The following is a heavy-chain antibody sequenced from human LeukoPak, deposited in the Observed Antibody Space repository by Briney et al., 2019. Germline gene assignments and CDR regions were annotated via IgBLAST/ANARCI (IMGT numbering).Heavy chain of an antibody. CDR3: ARELERVDYGDYEVDY. V-gene: IGHV7-4-1*02. J-gene: IGHJ4*02. Sequence: ASVKVSCKASGYTFTSYAMNWVRQAPGQGLEWMGWTNTNTGNPTYAQGFTGRFVFSLDTPVSTAYLQISSLKAEDTAVYYCARELERVDYGDYEVDYWGQGTLVTVSS. D-gene: IGHD4-17*01. CDR1: GYTFTSYA. CDR2: TNTNTGNP.